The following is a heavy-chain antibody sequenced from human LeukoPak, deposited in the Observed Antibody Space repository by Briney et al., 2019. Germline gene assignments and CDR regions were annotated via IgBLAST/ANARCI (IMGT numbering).Heavy chain of an antibody. CDR1: GSTFSTFW. CDR2: VNSDGSST. J-gene: IGHJ4*02. CDR3: ARQAYSHSDY. D-gene: IGHD4-11*01. Sequence: PGGSLRLSCAASGSTFSTFWMHWVRQAPGKGLVWVSRVNSDGSSTSYADSVKGRFTISRDNAKNTLSLQMNSLRAEDTAVYYCARQAYSHSDYWGQGSLVTVSS. V-gene: IGHV3-74*01.